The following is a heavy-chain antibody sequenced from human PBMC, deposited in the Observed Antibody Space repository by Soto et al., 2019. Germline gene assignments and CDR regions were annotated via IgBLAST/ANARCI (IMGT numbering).Heavy chain of an antibody. D-gene: IGHD3-10*01. V-gene: IGHV1-69*06. Sequence: GASVKVSCKASGGTFSSYAISWVRQAPGQGLEWMGGIIPIFGTANYAQKFQGRVTITADKSTSTAYMELRSLRSEDTAVYYCARQSGSPPAHAFDIWGQGTMVTVSS. CDR1: GGTFSSYA. CDR2: IIPIFGTA. CDR3: ARQSGSPPAHAFDI. J-gene: IGHJ3*02.